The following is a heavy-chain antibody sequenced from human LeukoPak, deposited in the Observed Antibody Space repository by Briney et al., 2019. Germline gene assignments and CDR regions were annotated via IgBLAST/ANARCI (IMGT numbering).Heavy chain of an antibody. CDR1: GFTFSSYG. V-gene: IGHV3-30*02. CDR2: IRYDGSNK. D-gene: IGHD3-22*01. CDR3: ARQEVVRGDFDY. Sequence: GGSLRLSCAASGFTFSSYGMHWVRQAPGKGLEWVAFIRYDGSNKYYADSVKGRFTISRDNSKNTLYLQMNSLRAEDTAVYYCARQEVVRGDFDYWGQGTLVTVSS. J-gene: IGHJ4*02.